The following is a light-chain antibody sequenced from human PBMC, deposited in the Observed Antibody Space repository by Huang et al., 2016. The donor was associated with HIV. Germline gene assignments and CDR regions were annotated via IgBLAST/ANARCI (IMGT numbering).Light chain of an antibody. J-gene: IGKJ3*01. V-gene: IGKV4-1*01. CDR3: QQYFNPPVT. CDR1: QSVLSGNNKNY. CDR2: WAS. Sequence: DIVMTQSPDSLAVSLGERATIYCKSSQSVLSGNNKNYLAWFQQKSGQPPKLLIYWASTRESGVPDRFSGSGSRTDFTLTINSLQPEDVAVYDCQQYFNPPVTFGPGTKVHVK.